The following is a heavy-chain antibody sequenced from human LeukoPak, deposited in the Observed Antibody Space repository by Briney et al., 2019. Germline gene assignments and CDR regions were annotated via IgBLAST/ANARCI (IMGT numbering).Heavy chain of an antibody. D-gene: IGHD2-15*01. CDR3: ARGVCSGGSCYYYYMDV. CDR1: GGSLSSYY. V-gene: IGHV4-59*01. J-gene: IGHJ6*03. Sequence: SETLSLTCTVSGGSLSSYYWSWIRQPPGKGLEWIGYIYYSGSTNYNPSLKSRVTISVDTSKNQFSLKLSSVTAADTAVYYCARGVCSGGSCYYYYMDVWGKGTTVTISS. CDR2: IYYSGST.